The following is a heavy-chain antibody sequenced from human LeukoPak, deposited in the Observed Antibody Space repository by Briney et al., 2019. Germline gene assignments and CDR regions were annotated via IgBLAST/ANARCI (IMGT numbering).Heavy chain of an antibody. CDR3: ANGYCSGGSCYDYFDY. D-gene: IGHD2-15*01. Sequence: ASVKVSCKASGYSFTGYYMHWVRQAPGQGLEWMGWINPNSGGTKYAQKFKGRVTMTRDTSISTAYMELSRLRSDDTAVYYCANGYCSGGSCYDYFDYWGQGTLVTVSS. J-gene: IGHJ4*02. CDR1: GYSFTGYY. V-gene: IGHV1-2*02. CDR2: INPNSGGT.